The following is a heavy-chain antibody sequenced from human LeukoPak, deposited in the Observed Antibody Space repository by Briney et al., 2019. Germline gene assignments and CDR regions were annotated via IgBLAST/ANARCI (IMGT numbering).Heavy chain of an antibody. V-gene: IGHV3-15*01. J-gene: IGHJ4*02. CDR1: GFTFNNAW. D-gene: IGHD1-26*01. CDR2: IKSKTDGGTT. Sequence: SGGSLRLSCAASGFTFNNAWMTWVRQAPGKGLEWVGRIKSKTDGGTTDYAAPVKGRFSISRDDSKNTLYLRMNSLKTEDTAVYYCCTGVVGGTTDWGQGILVTVSS. CDR3: CTGVVGGTTD.